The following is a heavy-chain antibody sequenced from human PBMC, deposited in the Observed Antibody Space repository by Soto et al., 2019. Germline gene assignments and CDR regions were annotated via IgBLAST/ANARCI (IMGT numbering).Heavy chain of an antibody. CDR3: VRDSISYYYGVGSFFEY. CDR2: ISGSGADT. Sequence: GGSLRLSCTASGFTFSSYTMSWARQAPGRGLEWVSGISGSGADTYYRDSVKGVFSISRDNSKNTLFLQLNSLRADDTAVYYLVRDSISYYYGVGSFFEYWGLGTLVTVSS. J-gene: IGHJ4*02. V-gene: IGHV3-23*01. D-gene: IGHD3-10*01. CDR1: GFTFSSYT.